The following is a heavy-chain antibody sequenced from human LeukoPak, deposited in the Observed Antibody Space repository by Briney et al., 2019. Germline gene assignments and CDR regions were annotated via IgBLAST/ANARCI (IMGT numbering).Heavy chain of an antibody. V-gene: IGHV3-30*04. D-gene: IGHD3-10*01. CDR1: GFTFSSYA. Sequence: VVSLRLSCAASGFTFSSYAMHCRRQAPDKSLKWVAVISYDGSNKYYADSVKGRFTISRDNSKNTLYLQMNSLRAEDTVVYYCARDRAYRITMVRGVFDYWGQGTLVIVSS. J-gene: IGHJ4*02. CDR3: ARDRAYRITMVRGVFDY. CDR2: ISYDGSNK.